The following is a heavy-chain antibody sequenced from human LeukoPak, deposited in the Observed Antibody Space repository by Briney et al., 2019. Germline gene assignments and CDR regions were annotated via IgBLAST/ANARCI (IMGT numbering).Heavy chain of an antibody. CDR3: ARDSTTWSRAGY. V-gene: IGHV3-53*01. Sequence: GGSLRLSCAASGFTVSTSYMIWVRQAPGKGLEWVSVIYGAGNTYYADSVKGRFTISRDDSKNTLSLQMTSLRAADTAIYYCARDSTTWSRAGYWGQGTLVTVSS. CDR1: GFTVSTSY. CDR2: IYGAGNT. D-gene: IGHD6-13*01. J-gene: IGHJ4*02.